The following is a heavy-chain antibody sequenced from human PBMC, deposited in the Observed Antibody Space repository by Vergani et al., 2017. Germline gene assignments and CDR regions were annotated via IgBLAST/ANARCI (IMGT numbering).Heavy chain of an antibody. J-gene: IGHJ6*03. CDR2: IWYDGSKE. D-gene: IGHD2-8*02. V-gene: IGHV3-33*01. Sequence: QVQLEESGGGVVQPGRSLRLSCAGSGFTLSSHAMHWVRQAPGKGLEWVAFIWYDGSKEYYADSVKGRFTISRDNSKNTLYLQMNNLRAADTAVYYCARDGGVGTSHYMDVWGKGTTVTVSS. CDR1: GFTLSSHA. CDR3: ARDGGVGTSHYMDV.